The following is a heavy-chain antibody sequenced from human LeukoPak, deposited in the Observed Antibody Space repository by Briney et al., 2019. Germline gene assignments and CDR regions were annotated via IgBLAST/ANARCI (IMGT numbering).Heavy chain of an antibody. CDR1: GYTFTGYY. CDR3: ARDFRAIAKPGITGTKYYFDY. J-gene: IGHJ4*02. D-gene: IGHD1-7*01. V-gene: IGHV1-2*02. CDR2: INPNSGGK. Sequence: GASVKVSCKASGYTFTGYYMHWVRQAPGQGLEWMGWINPNSGGKNYAQKFQGRVTMTRDTSISTAYMELSRLRSDDTAVYYCARDFRAIAKPGITGTKYYFDYWGQGTLVTVSS.